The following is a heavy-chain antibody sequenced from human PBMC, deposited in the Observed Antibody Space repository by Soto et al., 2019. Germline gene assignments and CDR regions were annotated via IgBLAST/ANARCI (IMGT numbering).Heavy chain of an antibody. CDR1: GFTFSSYW. CDR3: ARGETRHSSLSVY. J-gene: IGHJ4*02. D-gene: IGHD6-6*01. V-gene: IGHV3-74*01. Sequence: EVQLVESGGGLVQPGGSLRLSCAASGFTFSSYWMHWVRQPPGKGLVWVSRISTDGSSTSYADSVKGRFTISRDNAENTLYLQMNSLTAEDTAVYYWARGETRHSSLSVYWGQGTLVTVAS. CDR2: ISTDGSST.